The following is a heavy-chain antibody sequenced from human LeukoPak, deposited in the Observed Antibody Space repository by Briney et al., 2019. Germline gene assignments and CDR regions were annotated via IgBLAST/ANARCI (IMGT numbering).Heavy chain of an antibody. Sequence: GGSLRFSCATSGFTFDDYPMHWVRQGPGKGLEWLSLISGDGATTYYADSVKGRFTISRDNIKNSLYLQMNSLRTEDTALYYCAKDYYWGQGTLVTVSS. J-gene: IGHJ4*02. CDR2: ISGDGATT. CDR1: GFTFDDYP. CDR3: AKDYY. V-gene: IGHV3-43*02.